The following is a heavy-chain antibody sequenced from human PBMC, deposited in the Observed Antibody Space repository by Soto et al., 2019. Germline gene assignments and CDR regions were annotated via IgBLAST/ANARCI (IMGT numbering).Heavy chain of an antibody. J-gene: IGHJ6*02. V-gene: IGHV1-2*04. D-gene: IGHD3-10*01. CDR1: GYTFSGYY. Sequence: GASVKVSCKASGYTFSGYYIHWVRQAPGQGLEWMGWINPNSGGTNYAQRFQGWVTMTRDRSISTAYMELSRLKSDDTAVYYCARVGGGLASLGYYGMDVWGQGTTVTGSS. CDR3: ARVGGGLASLGYYGMDV. CDR2: INPNSGGT.